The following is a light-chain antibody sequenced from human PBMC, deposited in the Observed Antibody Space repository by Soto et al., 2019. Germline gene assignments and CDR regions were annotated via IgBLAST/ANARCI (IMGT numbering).Light chain of an antibody. V-gene: IGKV1-5*01. CDR3: LQYSSHSWT. Sequence: DIQMTQSPSSLYPSVGDRVTITCRASRSISDWLAWYQQKPGKAPELLIFDASNLKSGGSSRFSGSGSGTEFTLTISRLQPDDVATYYCLQYSSHSWTFGQGTKVEIK. CDR2: DAS. J-gene: IGKJ1*01. CDR1: RSISDW.